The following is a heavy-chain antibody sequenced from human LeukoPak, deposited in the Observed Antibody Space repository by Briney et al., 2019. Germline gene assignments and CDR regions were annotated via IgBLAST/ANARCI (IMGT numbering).Heavy chain of an antibody. CDR2: ISYDGSNK. CDR3: ARDWYYYDSSGYPPY. V-gene: IGHV3-30-3*01. Sequence: GGSLRLSCAASGFTFSSYAMHWVRQAPVKGLEWVAVISYDGSNKYYADSVKGRFTISRDNSKNTLYLQMNSLRAEDTAVYYCARDWYYYDSSGYPPYWGQGTLVTVSS. D-gene: IGHD3-22*01. J-gene: IGHJ4*02. CDR1: GFTFSSYA.